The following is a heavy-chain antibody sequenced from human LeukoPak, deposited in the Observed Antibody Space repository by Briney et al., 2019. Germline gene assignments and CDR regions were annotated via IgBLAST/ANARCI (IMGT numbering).Heavy chain of an antibody. J-gene: IGHJ4*02. CDR1: GFTFSSYG. CDR3: ARGNANAVVVAATLPDLDY. CDR2: IWYGGSNK. Sequence: GRSLRLSCAASGFTFSSYGMHWVRQAPGKGLEWVAVIWYGGSNKYYADSVKGRFTISRDNSKNTLYLQMNSLRAEDTAVYYCARGNANAVVVAATLPDLDYWGQGTLVTVSS. V-gene: IGHV3-33*01. D-gene: IGHD2-15*01.